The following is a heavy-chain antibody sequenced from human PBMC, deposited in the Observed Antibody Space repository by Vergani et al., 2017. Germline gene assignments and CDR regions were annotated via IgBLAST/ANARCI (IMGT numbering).Heavy chain of an antibody. J-gene: IGHJ6*03. CDR2: INHSGST. D-gene: IGHD2-2*01. V-gene: IGHV4-34*01. CDR1: GGSFSGYY. Sequence: QVQLQQWGAGLLKPSETLSLTCAVYGGSFSGYYWSWIRQPPGKGLEWIGEINHSGSTNYNPSLKSRVTISVDTSKNQFPLKLSSVTAADTAVYYCARDGKRYCSSTSCSPGYYYYYIDVWGKGTTVTVSS. CDR3: ARDGKRYCSSTSCSPGYYYYYIDV.